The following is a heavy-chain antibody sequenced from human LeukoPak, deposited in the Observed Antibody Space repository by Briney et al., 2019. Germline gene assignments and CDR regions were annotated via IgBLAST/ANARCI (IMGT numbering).Heavy chain of an antibody. V-gene: IGHV1-69*05. D-gene: IGHD2-8*01. CDR2: IIPIFGTA. CDR1: GGTFSSYA. J-gene: IGHJ5*02. CDR3: ARLNTRGYCTNGVCHNWFDP. Sequence: SVKVSCKASGGTFSSYANSWVRQAPGQGLEWMGGIIPIFGTANYAQKFQGRVTITTDESTSTAYMELSSLRSEDTAVYYCARLNTRGYCTNGVCHNWFDPWGQGTLVTVSS.